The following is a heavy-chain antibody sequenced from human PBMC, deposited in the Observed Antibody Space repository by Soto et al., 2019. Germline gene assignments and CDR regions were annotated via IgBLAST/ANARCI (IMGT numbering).Heavy chain of an antibody. CDR3: ARGRYDFWSGSNYYFDY. V-gene: IGHV3-30-3*01. Sequence: PGGSLRLSCAASGFTFSSYAKHWVRQAPGKGLEWVAVISHDGSNKYYADSVKGRFTISRDNSKNTLYLQMNSLRAEDTAVYYCARGRYDFWSGSNYYFDYWGQGTLVTVSS. CDR1: GFTFSSYA. D-gene: IGHD3-3*01. J-gene: IGHJ4*02. CDR2: ISHDGSNK.